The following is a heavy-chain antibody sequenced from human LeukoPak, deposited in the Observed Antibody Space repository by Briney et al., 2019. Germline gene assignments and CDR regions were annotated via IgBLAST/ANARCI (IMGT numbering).Heavy chain of an antibody. J-gene: IGHJ4*02. D-gene: IGHD2-15*01. CDR3: ARVPAARDFGY. CDR2: MNPYSGNT. CDR1: GYTFTNYD. Sequence: GASVRVSCKASGYTFTNYDINWVRQAPGQGLEWMGWMNPYSGNTDYAQKFQGRVTMTRNTSINTAYIELSSLESEDTAVYYCARVPAARDFGYWGQGTPVIVSS. V-gene: IGHV1-8*01.